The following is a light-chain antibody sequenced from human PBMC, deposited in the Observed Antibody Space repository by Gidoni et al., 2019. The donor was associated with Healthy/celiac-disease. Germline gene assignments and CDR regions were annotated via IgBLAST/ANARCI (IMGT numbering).Light chain of an antibody. CDR2: EVS. V-gene: IGLV2-14*01. J-gene: IGLJ1*01. CDR1: SSDVGGYNY. Sequence: QSALTQPASVSGSPGQSITISCTGTSSDVGGYNYVSGYQQHTGKAPKLMIYEVSNRPSGVSNRFSGSKSGNTASLTISGLQAEDEADYYCSSYTSSSTLGYVFGTGTKVTVL. CDR3: SSYTSSSTLGYV.